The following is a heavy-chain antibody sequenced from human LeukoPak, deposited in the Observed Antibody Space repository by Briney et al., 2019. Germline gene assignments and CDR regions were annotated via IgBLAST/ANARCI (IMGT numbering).Heavy chain of an antibody. CDR2: IYTSGST. CDR1: DGSLSSYY. J-gene: IGHJ4*02. Sequence: SETLSLTCTVSDGSLSSYYWSWIRQPAGKGLEWIGRIYTSGSTNYNPSLKSRVTMSVDTSKNQFSLKLSSVTAADTAVYYCAREPRDYDILTGYYNRLGFDYWGQGTLVTVSS. D-gene: IGHD3-9*01. CDR3: AREPRDYDILTGYYNRLGFDY. V-gene: IGHV4-4*07.